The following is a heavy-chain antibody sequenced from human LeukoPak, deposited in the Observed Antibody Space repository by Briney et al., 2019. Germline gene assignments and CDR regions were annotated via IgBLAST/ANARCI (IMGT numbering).Heavy chain of an antibody. Sequence: GGSLRLSCAASGFTFSSFGMHWVRQAPGKGLEWVAFIRYDGSNKYYADSVKGRFTISRDNSKNTLYLQMNSLRAEDTAVYYCAKETPGIAAAFGAFDIWGQGTMVTVSS. CDR1: GFTFSSFG. J-gene: IGHJ3*02. D-gene: IGHD6-13*01. CDR3: AKETPGIAAAFGAFDI. CDR2: IRYDGSNK. V-gene: IGHV3-30*02.